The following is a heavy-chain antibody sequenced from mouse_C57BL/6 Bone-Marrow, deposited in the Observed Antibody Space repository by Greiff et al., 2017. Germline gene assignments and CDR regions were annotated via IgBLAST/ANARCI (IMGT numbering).Heavy chain of an antibody. CDR2: ISGGGGNT. V-gene: IGHV5-9*01. CDR1: GFTFSSYT. D-gene: IGHD1-1*01. J-gene: IGHJ1*03. Sequence: EVQVVESGGGLVKPGGSLKLSCAASGFTFSSYTMSWVRQTPGKRLQWVGVISGGGGNTYYPDSVKGRFTISRDNDENFLYLELSSLRSEDTDLYDCSRQVTTVLAKKYFDVWGTGTTVTVSS. CDR3: SRQVTTVLAKKYFDV.